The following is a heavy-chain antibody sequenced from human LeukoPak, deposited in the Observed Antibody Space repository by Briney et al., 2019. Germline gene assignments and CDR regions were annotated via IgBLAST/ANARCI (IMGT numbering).Heavy chain of an antibody. V-gene: IGHV3-30-3*01. J-gene: IGHJ6*02. CDR3: ARVERVGAIPFHMDV. D-gene: IGHD1-26*01. Sequence: PGGSLRLSCAASGFTFSSYAMHWVRQAPGKGLEWVAVISYDGSNKYYADSVKGRFTISRDNSKNTLYLQMNSLRAEDTAVYYCARVERVGAIPFHMDVWGQGTTATVSS. CDR2: ISYDGSNK. CDR1: GFTFSSYA.